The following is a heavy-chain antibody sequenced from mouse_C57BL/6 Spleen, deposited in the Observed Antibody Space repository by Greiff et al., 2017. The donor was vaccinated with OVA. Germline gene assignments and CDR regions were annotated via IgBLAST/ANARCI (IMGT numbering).Heavy chain of an antibody. Sequence: QVQLQQPGTELVKPEASVKLSCKASGYTFTSYWMHWVKQRPGQGLEWIGNINPSNGGTKYNEKFKSKATLTVDKSSSTAYMQLSSLTSEDSAVYYCARAPIITTVVATYYYAMDYWGQGTSVTVSS. CDR3: ARAPIITTVVATYYYAMDY. CDR2: INPSNGGT. J-gene: IGHJ4*01. CDR1: GYTFTSYW. D-gene: IGHD1-1*01. V-gene: IGHV1-53*01.